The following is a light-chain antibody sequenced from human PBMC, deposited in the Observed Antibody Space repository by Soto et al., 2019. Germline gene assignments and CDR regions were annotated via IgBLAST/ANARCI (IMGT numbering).Light chain of an antibody. V-gene: IGKV1-8*01. Sequence: IRMTLSASSLSASTGNSVTIACRASQGISSYLAWYQQKPGKAPKLLIYAASTLQSGVPSRFSGSGYGTDFNLTISCLQSEDFATYYCQQYYSYPLTFGGGTKVDIK. J-gene: IGKJ4*01. CDR1: QGISSY. CDR2: AAS. CDR3: QQYYSYPLT.